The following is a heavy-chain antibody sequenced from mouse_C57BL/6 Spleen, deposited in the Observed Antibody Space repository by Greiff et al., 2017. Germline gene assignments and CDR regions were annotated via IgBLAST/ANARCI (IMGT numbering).Heavy chain of an antibody. Sequence: DVMLVESGGGLVKPGGSLKLSCAASGFTFSDYGMHWVRQAPEKGLEWVAYISSGSITIYYADTVKGRFTISRDNAENTLFLQMTSLRSEDTAMYYCARDGYYGDYFDYWGQGTTLTVSS. CDR3: ARDGYYGDYFDY. CDR1: GFTFSDYG. J-gene: IGHJ2*01. D-gene: IGHD2-3*01. V-gene: IGHV5-17*01. CDR2: ISSGSITI.